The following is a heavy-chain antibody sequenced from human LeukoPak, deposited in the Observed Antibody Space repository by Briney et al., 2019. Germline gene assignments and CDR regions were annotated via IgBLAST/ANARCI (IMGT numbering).Heavy chain of an antibody. CDR1: GGSISSGSYD. CDR3: ARGIAAQNWFDP. V-gene: IGHV4-61*09. D-gene: IGHD6-13*01. Sequence: SETLSLTCTVSGGSISSGSYDWYWIRQPAGTGLEWIGHIYTSGSSNYSPSLKSRVTISVDTSKNQFSLKLSSVTAADTAVYYCARGIAAQNWFDPWGQGTLVTVSS. J-gene: IGHJ5*02. CDR2: IYTSGSS.